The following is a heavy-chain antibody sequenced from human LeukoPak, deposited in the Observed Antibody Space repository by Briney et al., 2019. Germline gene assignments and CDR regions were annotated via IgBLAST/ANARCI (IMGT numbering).Heavy chain of an antibody. Sequence: ASVKVSCKASGYTFTGYYMHWVRQAPGQGLEWMGWINPNSGGTNYAQKFQGRVTMTRDTSISTAYMELSRLRSDDTAVYYCAREARKSDSSSSGGFAPGGGGTLVTVP. J-gene: IGHJ5*02. CDR3: AREARKSDSSSSGGFAP. CDR2: INPNSGGT. CDR1: GYTFTGYY. D-gene: IGHD6-13*01. V-gene: IGHV1-2*02.